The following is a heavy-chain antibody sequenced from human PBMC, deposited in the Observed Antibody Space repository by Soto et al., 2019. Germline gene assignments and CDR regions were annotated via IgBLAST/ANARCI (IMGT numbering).Heavy chain of an antibody. CDR2: IYYSGST. V-gene: IGHV4-39*01. D-gene: IGHD3-10*01. Sequence: QLQLQESGPGLVKPSETLSLTCTVSGGSISSSSYYWGWIRQPPGKGLEWIGSIYYSGSTYYNPSLKSRVTISVDTSKNQFSLKLSSVTAADTAVYYCARHGDYYGSGRSYYYMDVWGKGTTVTVSS. CDR3: ARHGDYYGSGRSYYYMDV. J-gene: IGHJ6*03. CDR1: GGSISSSSYY.